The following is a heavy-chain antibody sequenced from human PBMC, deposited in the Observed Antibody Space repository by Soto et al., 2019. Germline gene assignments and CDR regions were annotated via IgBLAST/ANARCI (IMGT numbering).Heavy chain of an antibody. Sequence: SETLSLTCTVSGGSISSYYWSWIRQPPGKGLEWIGYIYYSGSTNYNPSLKSRVTISVDTSKNQFSLKLSSVTAADTAVYYCARGYCGGDCYSYNWFDPWGQGTLVTVSS. CDR1: GGSISSYY. V-gene: IGHV4-59*01. J-gene: IGHJ5*02. CDR2: IYYSGST. CDR3: ARGYCGGDCYSYNWFDP. D-gene: IGHD2-21*02.